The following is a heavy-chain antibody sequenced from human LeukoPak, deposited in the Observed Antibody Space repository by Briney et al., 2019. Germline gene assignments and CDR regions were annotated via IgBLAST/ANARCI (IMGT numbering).Heavy chain of an antibody. CDR2: IYYSGNT. Sequence: PSETLSLTCTVYGGSISSYYWSWIRQPPGKGLEWIGYIYYSGNTYYNPSLKSRVVIPVDTSQTQFSLKLSSVTAADTAVYYCARSYCSSTSCYRDAFDIWGQGTMVNVSS. J-gene: IGHJ3*02. CDR1: GGSISSYY. D-gene: IGHD2-2*01. CDR3: ARSYCSSTSCYRDAFDI. V-gene: IGHV4-59*08.